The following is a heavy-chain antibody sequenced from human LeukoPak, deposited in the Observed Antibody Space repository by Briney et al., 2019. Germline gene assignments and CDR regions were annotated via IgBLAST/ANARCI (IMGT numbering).Heavy chain of an antibody. Sequence: GGSLRLSCAASGFTFSTYGMHWVRQAPGKGLEWVAVVWYDGSNIHYVDSVKGRFTISRDNSKTTLYLQMNSLTAEDTAVYYCARGGYSGTYYFDSWGQGTLVTVSS. CDR1: GFTFSTYG. J-gene: IGHJ4*02. CDR2: VWYDGSNI. V-gene: IGHV3-33*01. D-gene: IGHD1-26*01. CDR3: ARGGYSGTYYFDS.